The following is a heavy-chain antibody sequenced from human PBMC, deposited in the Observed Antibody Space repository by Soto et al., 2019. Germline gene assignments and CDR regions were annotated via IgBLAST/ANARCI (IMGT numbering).Heavy chain of an antibody. V-gene: IGHV1-8*01. CDR1: GYTFTSYD. CDR2: MNPNSGNT. Sequence: ASAKVSCKASGYTFTSYDINWVRQATGQGLEWMGWMNPNSGNTGYAQKFQGRVTMTRNNSISTAYMGLSSLSSEDTAVYYCARSRPTYYDILTGARDNYGMEVWGHGTTGTGTS. CDR3: ARSRPTYYDILTGARDNYGMEV. J-gene: IGHJ6*02. D-gene: IGHD3-9*01.